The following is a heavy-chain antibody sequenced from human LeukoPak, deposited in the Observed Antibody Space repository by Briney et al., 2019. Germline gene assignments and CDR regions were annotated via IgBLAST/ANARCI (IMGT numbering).Heavy chain of an antibody. V-gene: IGHV3-48*04. D-gene: IGHD1-26*01. CDR2: ITYSSSII. CDR1: GFTFSSYS. J-gene: IGHJ5*02. CDR3: VRLSWELGDGGVT. Sequence: GGSLRLSCAASGFTFSSYSMNWARQAPGKGLEWVSYITYSSSIIYYADSVKGRFTISRDNVKNTLYLQMNNLRAEDTAVYYCVRLSWELGDGGVTWGQGTLVTVSS.